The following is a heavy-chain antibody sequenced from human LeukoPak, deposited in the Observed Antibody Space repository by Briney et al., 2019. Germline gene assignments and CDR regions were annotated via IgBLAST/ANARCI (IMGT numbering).Heavy chain of an antibody. CDR1: GFTFTNYW. J-gene: IGHJ3*01. CDR2: INSDGTAT. Sequence: GSLRLSCAASGFTFTNYWMHWVRRAPGKGLVWVSRINSDGTATTYADSVKGRFTISRDNARNTLYLQMNSLRAEDTAVYYCSRDLTAWGQGIMVTVSS. CDR3: SRDLTA. V-gene: IGHV3-74*01.